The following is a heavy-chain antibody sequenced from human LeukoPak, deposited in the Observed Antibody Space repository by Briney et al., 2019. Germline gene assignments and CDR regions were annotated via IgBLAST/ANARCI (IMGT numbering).Heavy chain of an antibody. J-gene: IGHJ4*02. CDR1: GFTFSSSA. V-gene: IGHV3-73*01. CDR2: IRSKANGYAT. CDR3: TRREGYCSSTSCPAFDY. D-gene: IGHD2-2*01. Sequence: PGGSLRLSCAASGFTFSSSALHWVRQASGKGLEWVGRIRSKANGYATAYAASVKGRFTISRDDSKNTAYLQMNSLKTEDTAVYYCTRREGYCSSTSCPAFDYWGQGTLVTVSS.